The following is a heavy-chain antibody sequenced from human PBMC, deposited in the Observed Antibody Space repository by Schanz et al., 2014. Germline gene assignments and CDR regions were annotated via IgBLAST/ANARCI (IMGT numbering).Heavy chain of an antibody. CDR1: GYTFAGHA. V-gene: IGHV1-3*04. CDR2: IHTGSGNT. J-gene: IGHJ3*02. CDR3: ARGPSTGAFDI. Sequence: QVQLVQSGAEVKKPGASVKVSCQASGYTFAGHAVHWVRQAPGQGPEWVGWIHTGSGNTKYSQKFEGRVTMTRDTSTSTVYMELSSLRSEDTAVYFCARGPSTGAFDIWGQGTMVTVSS.